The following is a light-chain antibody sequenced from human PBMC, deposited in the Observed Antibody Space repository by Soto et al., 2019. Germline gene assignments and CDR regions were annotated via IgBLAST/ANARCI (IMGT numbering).Light chain of an antibody. CDR1: SSNLGAGYD. J-gene: IGLJ1*01. V-gene: IGLV1-40*01. CDR3: AAWDDSLSGLYV. CDR2: GNR. Sequence: QSVLTQPPSVSGAPGQRVTISCTGNSSNLGAGYDVHWYQQLPGAAPKLVIFGNRNRPSGVPDRFSGSKSGTSASLAIRGLRSEDEADYYCAAWDDSLSGLYVFGTGTKLTVL.